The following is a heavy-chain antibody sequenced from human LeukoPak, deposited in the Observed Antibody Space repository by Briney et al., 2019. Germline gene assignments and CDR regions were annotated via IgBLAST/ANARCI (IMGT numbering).Heavy chain of an antibody. J-gene: IGHJ3*02. CDR2: IIPIFGTA. V-gene: IGHV1-69*05. D-gene: IGHD5-18*01. CDR3: ARPQRGYSYSAFDI. CDR1: GGTFSSYA. Sequence: SVKVSCKASGGTFSSYAISWVRQAPGQGLEWTGRIIPIFGTANYAQKFQGRVTITTDESTSTAYMELSSLRSEDTAVYYCARPQRGYSYSAFDIWGQGTMVTVSS.